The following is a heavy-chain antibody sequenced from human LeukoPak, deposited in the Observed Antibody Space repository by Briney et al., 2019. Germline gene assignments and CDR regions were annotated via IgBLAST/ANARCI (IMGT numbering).Heavy chain of an antibody. J-gene: IGHJ5*02. V-gene: IGHV3-7*01. CDR3: ARDGFHRYYDFWSGSRGWFDP. CDR1: GFTFSNYA. CDR2: IKQDGSEK. D-gene: IGHD3-3*01. Sequence: GGSLRLSCAASGFTFSNYAMNWVRQAPGKGLEWVANIKQDGSEKYYVDSVKGRFTISRDNAKNSLYLQMNSLRAEDTAVYYCARDGFHRYYDFWSGSRGWFDPWGQGTLVTVSS.